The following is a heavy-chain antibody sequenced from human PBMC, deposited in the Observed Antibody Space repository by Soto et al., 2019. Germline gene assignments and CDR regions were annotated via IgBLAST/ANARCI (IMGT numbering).Heavy chain of an antibody. CDR3: AREVSRWFDP. J-gene: IGHJ5*02. V-gene: IGHV4-61*01. CDR2: IYYIVST. Sequence: SGTLSLTCTVSGGSVSSGSYYWSWIRQPPGKGLEWIGYIYYIVSTNYNPSLKSRVTISVDTSKNQFSLKLSSVTAADTAVYYCAREVSRWFDPWGQGTLVTVSS. D-gene: IGHD2-21*01. CDR1: GGSVSSGSYY.